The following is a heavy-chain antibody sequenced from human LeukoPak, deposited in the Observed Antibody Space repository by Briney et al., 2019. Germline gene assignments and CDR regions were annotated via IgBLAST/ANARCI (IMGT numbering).Heavy chain of an antibody. J-gene: IGHJ4*02. Sequence: GGSLRLSCAASGFTFSGSAMHWVRQASGKGLEWVGRIRSKANIYATAYAASVKGRFTISRDDSKNTTYLQMNSLKTEDTAVYYCAKDPFGYSYGYGYWGQGTLVTVSS. V-gene: IGHV3-73*01. CDR1: GFTFSGSA. CDR2: IRSKANIYAT. CDR3: AKDPFGYSYGYGY. D-gene: IGHD5-18*01.